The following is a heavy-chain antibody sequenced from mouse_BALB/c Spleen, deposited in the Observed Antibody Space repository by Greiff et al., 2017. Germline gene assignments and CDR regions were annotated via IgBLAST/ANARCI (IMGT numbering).Heavy chain of an antibody. D-gene: IGHD2-2*01. V-gene: IGHV14-1*02. CDR1: GFNIKDYY. Sequence: EVQLVESGAELVRPGALVKLSCKASGFNIKDYYMHWVKQRPEQGLEWIGWIDPENGNTIYDPKFQGKASITADTSSNTAYLQLSSLTSEDTAVYYCASVENGYDGDWFAYWGQGTLVTVSA. CDR3: ASVENGYDGDWFAY. CDR2: IDPENGNT. J-gene: IGHJ3*01.